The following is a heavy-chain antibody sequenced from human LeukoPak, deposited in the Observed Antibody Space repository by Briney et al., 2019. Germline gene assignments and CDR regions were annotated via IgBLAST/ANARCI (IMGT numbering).Heavy chain of an antibody. CDR1: GFTFSSYA. J-gene: IGHJ4*02. CDR2: ISGSGGST. CDR3: ETYYYDSSGYYYTAPFDY. D-gene: IGHD3-22*01. Sequence: GGSLRLSCAASGFTFSSYAMSWVRQAPEKGLEWVSAISGSGGSTYYADSVKGRFTISRDNSKNTLYLQMNSLRAEDTAVYYCETYYYDSSGYYYTAPFDYWGQGTLVTVSS. V-gene: IGHV3-23*01.